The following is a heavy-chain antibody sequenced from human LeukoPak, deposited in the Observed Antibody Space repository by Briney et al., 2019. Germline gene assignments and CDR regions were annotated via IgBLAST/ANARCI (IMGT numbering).Heavy chain of an antibody. D-gene: IGHD3-9*01. J-gene: IGHJ5*02. CDR2: INHSGST. V-gene: IGHV4-34*01. Sequence: SETLSLTCAVYGGSFSGYYWSLIRQPPGKGLEWIGEINHSGSTNYNPSLKSRVTISVDTSKNQFSLKLSSVTAADTAVHYCARENVLRYFPFDPWGQGTLVTVSS. CDR3: ARENVLRYFPFDP. CDR1: GGSFSGYY.